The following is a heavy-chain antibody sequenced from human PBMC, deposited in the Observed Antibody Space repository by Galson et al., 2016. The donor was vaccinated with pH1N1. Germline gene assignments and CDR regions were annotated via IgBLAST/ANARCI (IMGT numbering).Heavy chain of an antibody. J-gene: IGHJ4*02. V-gene: IGHV3-9*01. CDR3: AKGAGRYYFGSGSFNY. CDR1: GFAFDDFA. CDR2: ISWNSNSI. Sequence: SLRLSCAASGFAFDDFAMHWVRHVPGKGLEWVSGISWNSNSIGYADSVKGRFTISRDSARKSLFLQMNSLRVEDTALYYCAKGAGRYYFGSGSFNYWGQGPQVTVSS. D-gene: IGHD3-10*01.